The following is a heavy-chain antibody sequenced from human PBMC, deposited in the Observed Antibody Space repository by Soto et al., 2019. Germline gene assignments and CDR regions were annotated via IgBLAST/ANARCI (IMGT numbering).Heavy chain of an antibody. CDR1: GDSISSGGYY. V-gene: IGHV4-31*03. D-gene: IGHD4-17*01. CDR2: IYYSGST. J-gene: IGHJ4*02. CDR3: ASSLYGDYRSLFDY. Sequence: SETLSLTCTVSGDSISSGGYYWSWIHQHPGKGLEWIGYIYYSGSTYYSPSLKSRVTISVDTSKNQFSLKLSSVTAADTAVYYCASSLYGDYRSLFDYWGQGTLVTVSS.